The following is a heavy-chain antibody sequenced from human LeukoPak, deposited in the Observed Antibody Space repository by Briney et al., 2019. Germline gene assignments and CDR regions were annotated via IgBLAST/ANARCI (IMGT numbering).Heavy chain of an antibody. V-gene: IGHV1-18*01. J-gene: IGHJ4*02. D-gene: IGHD3-10*01. Sequence: GASVKVSCKASGYTFTSYAISWVRQAPGQGLEWMGWISADNGNTDYAQKLQGRVTMTTDTSTSTAYMELRSLRSNDTAVYYCARFRAGVGEPYGDYWGQGTLVTVSS. CDR2: ISADNGNT. CDR1: GYTFTSYA. CDR3: ARFRAGVGEPYGDY.